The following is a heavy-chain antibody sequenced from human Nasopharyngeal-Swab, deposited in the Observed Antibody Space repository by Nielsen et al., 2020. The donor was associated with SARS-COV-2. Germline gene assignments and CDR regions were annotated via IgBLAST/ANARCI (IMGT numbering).Heavy chain of an antibody. Sequence: ASVKVSCKASGYTFTGHNMHWVRQAPGQGLEWMAIFDPRGDSTSHAQKFQGRLTMTTDTTTSTVYMELSSLRAEDAAVYYCATHNDYRFENWGQGTLVSVSS. D-gene: IGHD4-11*01. V-gene: IGHV1-46*01. CDR3: ATHNDYRFEN. J-gene: IGHJ4*02. CDR1: GYTFTGHN. CDR2: FDPRGDST.